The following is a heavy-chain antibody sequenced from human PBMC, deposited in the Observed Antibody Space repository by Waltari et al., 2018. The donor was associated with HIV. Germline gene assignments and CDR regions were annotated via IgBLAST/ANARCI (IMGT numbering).Heavy chain of an antibody. CDR3: AKVRYSSSSGYYFYGMDV. CDR2: ISYDGGNK. V-gene: IGHV3-30*18. CDR1: GFTFSTYG. D-gene: IGHD6-6*01. J-gene: IGHJ6*02. Sequence: QVQLVESGGGVVQPGRSLRLSCAASGFTFSTYGMHWVRQAPGKGLEGVAVISYDGGNKYYADSVKGRFTISRDNSKNTLYLQMNSLRAEDTAVYYCAKVRYSSSSGYYFYGMDVWGQGTTVTVSS.